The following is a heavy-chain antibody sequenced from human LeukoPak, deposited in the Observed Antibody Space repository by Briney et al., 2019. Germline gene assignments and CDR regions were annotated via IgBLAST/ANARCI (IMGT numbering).Heavy chain of an antibody. D-gene: IGHD4-17*01. V-gene: IGHV4-59*01. Sequence: PSETLSLTCAVYGGSFSGYYWNWIRQPPGKGLEWIGYIYYSGSTNYNPSLKSRVTISVDTSKNQFSLKLSSVTAADTAVYYCAREGLYGDYVWSLDYWGQGTLVTVSS. CDR2: IYYSGST. CDR1: GGSFSGYY. J-gene: IGHJ4*02. CDR3: AREGLYGDYVWSLDY.